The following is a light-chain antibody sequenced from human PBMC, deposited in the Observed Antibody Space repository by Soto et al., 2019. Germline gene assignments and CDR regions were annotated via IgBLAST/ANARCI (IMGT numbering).Light chain of an antibody. CDR2: EGS. V-gene: IGLV2-23*01. CDR3: CPYARGIIFYV. CDR1: SSDVGSYNL. J-gene: IGLJ1*01. Sequence: VLTQPASVSGSPGQPITISCTGTSSDVGSYNLVSWYQQNPGKAPKLMIYEGSKRPSGVSNRFSGSKSGNTASLTISGLQAEDDCDYYCCPYARGIIFYVFGTGTNFTVL.